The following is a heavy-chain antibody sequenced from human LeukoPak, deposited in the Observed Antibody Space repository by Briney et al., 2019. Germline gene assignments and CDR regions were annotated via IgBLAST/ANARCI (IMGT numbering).Heavy chain of an antibody. D-gene: IGHD3-10*01. CDR3: ARQGDRFGELSKYYFDY. V-gene: IGHV4-39*01. CDR1: SGSISSSSYY. J-gene: IGHJ4*02. Sequence: KPSETLSLTCTVSSGSISSSSYYWGWIRQPPGKGLEWIGSIYYRGSTYYNPSLKSRVTISVDTSKNQFSLKLSSVTAADTAVYYCARQGDRFGELSKYYFDYWGQGTLVTVSS. CDR2: IYYRGST.